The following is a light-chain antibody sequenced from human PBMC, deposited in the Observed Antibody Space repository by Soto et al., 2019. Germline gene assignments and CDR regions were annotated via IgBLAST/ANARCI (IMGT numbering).Light chain of an antibody. J-gene: IGKJ2*01. V-gene: IGKV3-15*01. Sequence: ETVLTQSPGTLSLSPGDRATLSCRASQSVSRNLAWYQQKPGQPPRLLIYDASTRATGVPARFGGSGSGTEFTLTISGLQSEDFAVYYCQQYGDWPPDTFGQVTKVEI. CDR3: QQYGDWPPDT. CDR2: DAS. CDR1: QSVSRN.